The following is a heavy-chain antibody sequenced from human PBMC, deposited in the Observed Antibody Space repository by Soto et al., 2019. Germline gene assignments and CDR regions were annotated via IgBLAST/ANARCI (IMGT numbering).Heavy chain of an antibody. Sequence: TLSLTCTVSGGSINSDGYSRSWIRQPPGKGLEWIGYIYNSGNTYYNPSLKSRVTISIDRSKNQFSLKLSSVTAADTAVYYCAKGRYCSGGICYGDAFDIWGQGTMVTVSS. CDR3: AKGRYCSGGICYGDAFDI. J-gene: IGHJ3*02. CDR2: IYNSGNT. CDR1: GGSINSDGYS. D-gene: IGHD2-15*01. V-gene: IGHV4-30-2*01.